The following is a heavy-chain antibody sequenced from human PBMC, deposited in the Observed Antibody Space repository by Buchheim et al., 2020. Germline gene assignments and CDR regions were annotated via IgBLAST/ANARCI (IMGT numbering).Heavy chain of an antibody. V-gene: IGHV4-61*02. CDR1: GGSISSGSYY. CDR3: ARDPFSIQGGYYYYYGMDV. D-gene: IGHD1-26*01. CDR2: IYTSGST. J-gene: IGHJ6*02. Sequence: QVQLQESGPGLVKPSQTLSLTCTVSGGSISSGSYYWSWIRQPAGKGLEWIGRIYTSGSTNYNPSLKSRVTISVDTSKKQFSLKLRSVTAADTAVYYCARDPFSIQGGYYYYYGMDVWGQGTT.